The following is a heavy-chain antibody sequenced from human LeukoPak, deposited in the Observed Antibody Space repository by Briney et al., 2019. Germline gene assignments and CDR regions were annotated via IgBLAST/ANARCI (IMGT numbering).Heavy chain of an antibody. J-gene: IGHJ4*02. Sequence: PSETLSLTCTVSGGSISSYYWSWIRRPPGKGLEWIGCIHYSGYTNYNPSLKSRLTISVDTSKNQFSLKLSSVTAADTAVYYCAREGPAAISTFDYWGQGTLVTVSS. CDR3: AREGPAAISTFDY. V-gene: IGHV4-59*01. D-gene: IGHD2-2*02. CDR2: IHYSGYT. CDR1: GGSISSYY.